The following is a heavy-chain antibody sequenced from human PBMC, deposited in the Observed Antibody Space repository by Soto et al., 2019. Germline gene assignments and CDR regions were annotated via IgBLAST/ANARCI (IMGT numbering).Heavy chain of an antibody. D-gene: IGHD2-15*01. Sequence: SETLSLTCTVSGGSISSYYWSWIRQPPGKGLEWIGYIYYSGSTNYNPSLKSRVTISINTSKNQFSLHLSSVTAADTAVYYCARWVEVSLDYFDSWGQGNPVTVS. J-gene: IGHJ4*02. CDR1: GGSISSYY. CDR3: ARWVEVSLDYFDS. V-gene: IGHV4-59*12. CDR2: IYYSGST.